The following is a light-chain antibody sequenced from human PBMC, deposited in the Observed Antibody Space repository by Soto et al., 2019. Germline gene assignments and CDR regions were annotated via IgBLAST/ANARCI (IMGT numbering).Light chain of an antibody. CDR3: QQGNNFPLT. J-gene: IGKJ4*01. CDR1: QGISSY. Sequence: DIQLSQSPSSPSASVGDRVTITCRVSQGISSYLNWYRQKPGKVPKLLIYSASNLQSGVPSRFSGSGSGTDFTLTISSLQPEDFASYFCQQGNNFPLTFGGGTKVDIK. V-gene: IGKV1-27*01. CDR2: SAS.